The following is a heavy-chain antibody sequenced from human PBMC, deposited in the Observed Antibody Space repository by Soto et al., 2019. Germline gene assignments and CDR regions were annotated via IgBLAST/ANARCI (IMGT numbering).Heavy chain of an antibody. J-gene: IGHJ4*02. CDR1: GYTFTSYA. Sequence: ASVKVSCKASGYTFTSYAMHWVRQAPGQRLEWMGWINAGNGNTKYSQKFQGRVTITRDTSASTAYMELSSLRSEDTAVYYCARAISGIRHFDYWGQGTLVTVSS. CDR2: INAGNGNT. V-gene: IGHV1-3*01. CDR3: ARAISGIRHFDY.